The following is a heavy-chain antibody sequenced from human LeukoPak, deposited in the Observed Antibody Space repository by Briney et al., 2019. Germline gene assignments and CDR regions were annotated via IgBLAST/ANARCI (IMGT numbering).Heavy chain of an antibody. CDR2: MNPNSGNT. CDR3: ARGRWGIAVAAYDY. CDR1: GYTFSSYD. V-gene: IGHV1-8*01. J-gene: IGHJ4*02. D-gene: IGHD6-19*01. Sequence: ASVKVSCKASGYTFSSYDIHWVRQATGQGLEWMGWMNPNSGNTGYAQKFQGRVTITRNTSISTAYMELSSLRSEDTAVYYCARGRWGIAVAAYDYWGQGTLVTVSS.